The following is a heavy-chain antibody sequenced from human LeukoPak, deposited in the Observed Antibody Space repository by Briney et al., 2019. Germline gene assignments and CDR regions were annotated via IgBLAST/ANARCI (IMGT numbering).Heavy chain of an antibody. CDR3: ARLTSTWYGGQDF. CDR1: GFAFDDYA. Sequence: PGGSLRLSCAASGFAFDDYAMSWVRQAPGKGLEWVSGINWNGGSTGYADSVKGRFTISRDNAKNSLYLQMNSLRAEDTALYYCARLTSTWYGGQDFWGQGTLVTVSS. J-gene: IGHJ4*02. D-gene: IGHD6-13*01. V-gene: IGHV3-20*04. CDR2: INWNGGST.